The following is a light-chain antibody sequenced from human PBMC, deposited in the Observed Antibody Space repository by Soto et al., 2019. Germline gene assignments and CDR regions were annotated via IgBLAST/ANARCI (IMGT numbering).Light chain of an antibody. CDR3: QQYDSSPLT. CDR2: GAS. CDR1: QSVSSSF. Sequence: EIVLTQSPGTLSLSPGERATLSCRASQSVSSSFLAWYQQKPGQAPRLLIYGASSRATGIPGRFSGSGSGTDLTLTISRLEPEDFAVYYCQQYDSSPLTFGGGTKVEIK. V-gene: IGKV3-20*01. J-gene: IGKJ4*01.